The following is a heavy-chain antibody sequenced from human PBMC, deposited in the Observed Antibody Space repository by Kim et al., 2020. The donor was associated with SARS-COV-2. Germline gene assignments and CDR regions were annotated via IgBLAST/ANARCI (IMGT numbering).Heavy chain of an antibody. D-gene: IGHD6-13*01. CDR3: TTSIAAAYYYYYYGMDV. J-gene: IGHJ6*02. V-gene: IGHV3-15*01. Sequence: GGSLRLSCAASGFTFSNAWMSWVRQAPGKGLEWVGRIKSKTDGGTTDYAAPVKGRFTISRDDSKNTLYLQMNGLKTEDTAVYYCTTSIAAAYYYYYYGMDVWGQGTTVTVSS. CDR1: GFTFSNAW. CDR2: IKSKTDGGTT.